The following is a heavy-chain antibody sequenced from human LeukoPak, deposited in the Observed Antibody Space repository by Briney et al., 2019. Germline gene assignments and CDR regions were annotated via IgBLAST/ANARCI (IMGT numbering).Heavy chain of an antibody. CDR3: ARDYDILTGQGFDP. CDR1: GYTFTGYY. D-gene: IGHD3-9*01. V-gene: IGHV1-2*02. J-gene: IGHJ5*02. Sequence: ASVKVSCKASGYTFTGYYMHWVRQAPGQGLEWMGWINPNGGGTNYAQKFQGRVTMTRDTSISTAYMELSRLRSDDTAVYYCARDYDILTGQGFDPWGQGTLVTVSS. CDR2: INPNGGGT.